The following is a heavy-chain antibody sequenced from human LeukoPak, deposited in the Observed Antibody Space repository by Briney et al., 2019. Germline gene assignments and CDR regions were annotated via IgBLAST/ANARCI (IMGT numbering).Heavy chain of an antibody. V-gene: IGHV3-15*01. Sequence: GGSLRLSCAASGFTFSNAWMSWVRQAPGKGLEWVGRIKSKTDGGTTDYAAPVKGRFTISRDDSKNTLYLQMNSLKTEDTAVYYCTTEGLRDIVATKWDYWGQGTLVTVSS. D-gene: IGHD5-12*01. CDR1: GFTFSNAW. CDR2: IKSKTDGGTT. J-gene: IGHJ4*02. CDR3: TTEGLRDIVATKWDY.